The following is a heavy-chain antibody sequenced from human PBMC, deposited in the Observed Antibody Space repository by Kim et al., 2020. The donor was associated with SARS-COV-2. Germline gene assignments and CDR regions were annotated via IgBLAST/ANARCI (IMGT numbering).Heavy chain of an antibody. V-gene: IGHV5-10-1*01. CDR1: GYSFTSYW. J-gene: IGHJ4*02. Sequence: GESLKISCKGSGYSFTSYWISWVRQMPGKGLEWMGRIDPSDSYTNYSPSFQGHVTISADKSISTAYLQWSSLKASDTAMYYCARHGRDISSSWYVVTYYFDYWGQGTLVTVSS. D-gene: IGHD6-13*01. CDR3: ARHGRDISSSWYVVTYYFDY. CDR2: IDPSDSYT.